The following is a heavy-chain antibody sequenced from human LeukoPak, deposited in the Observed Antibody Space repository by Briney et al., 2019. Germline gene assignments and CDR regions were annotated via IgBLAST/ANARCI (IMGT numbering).Heavy chain of an antibody. J-gene: IGHJ3*02. CDR3: AKVDIVATMQAFDI. CDR2: MNPNSGNT. CDR1: GYTFTSYG. V-gene: IGHV1-8*02. D-gene: IGHD5-12*01. Sequence: GASVKVSCKASGYTFTSYGISWVRQAPGQGLEWMGWMNPNSGNTGYAQKFQGRVTMTRNTSISTAYMELSSLRSEDTAVYYCAKVDIVATMQAFDIWGQGTMVTVSS.